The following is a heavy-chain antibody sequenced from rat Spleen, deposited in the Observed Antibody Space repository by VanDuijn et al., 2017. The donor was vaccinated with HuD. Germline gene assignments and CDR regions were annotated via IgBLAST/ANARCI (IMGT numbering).Heavy chain of an antibody. V-gene: IGHV5-7*01. J-gene: IGHJ2*01. D-gene: IGHD1-12*01. CDR1: GLTFSKYD. CDR3: TRGYYFDY. Sequence: EVQVVESGGGIVQPGRSMKLSCAASGLTFSKYDMVWVRQAPTKGLKWVASISYDGSTPYYRDSVKGRFTISRDNAKSTLYLQMDSLRSEDTATYYCTRGYYFDYWGQGVMVTVSS. CDR2: ISYDGSTP.